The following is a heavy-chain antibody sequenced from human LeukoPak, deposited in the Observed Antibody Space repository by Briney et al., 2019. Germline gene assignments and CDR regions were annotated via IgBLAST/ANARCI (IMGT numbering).Heavy chain of an antibody. CDR1: GYSFTSYW. CDR3: ARHGQYYDFWSGYYWFDP. D-gene: IGHD3-3*01. J-gene: IGHJ5*02. V-gene: IGHV5-51*01. CDR2: IYPGDSDT. Sequence: GESLKISCKGAGYSFTSYWIGWVRQMPGRGLEWMGIIYPGDSDTRYSPSFQGQVTISADKSISTAYLQWSSLKASDTAMYYCARHGQYYDFWSGYYWFDPWGQGTLVTVSS.